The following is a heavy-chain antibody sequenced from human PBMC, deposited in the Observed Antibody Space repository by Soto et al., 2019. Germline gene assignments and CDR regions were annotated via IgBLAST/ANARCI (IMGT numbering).Heavy chain of an antibody. Sequence: GGSLRLSCAASGFTFRSYGMHWVRQAPGKGLEWVAVIWYDGSDKYYADSVKGRFTISRDNSVNTLYLQMNSLRAEDTAVYYCARGGNDPEFWGQGALVTVSS. CDR3: ARGGNDPEF. V-gene: IGHV3-33*01. CDR1: GFTFRSYG. CDR2: IWYDGSDK. D-gene: IGHD1-1*01. J-gene: IGHJ1*01.